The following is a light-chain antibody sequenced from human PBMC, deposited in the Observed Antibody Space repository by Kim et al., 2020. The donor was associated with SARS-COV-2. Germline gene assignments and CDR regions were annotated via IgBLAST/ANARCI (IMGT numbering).Light chain of an antibody. CDR2: WAS. CDR1: QSVLYSSNNKNY. CDR3: QKYYSTIT. Sequence: DIVMTQSPDSLAVSLGERATINCKSSQSVLYSSNNKNYLAWYQQKPGQPPKLLIYWASTRESGVPDRFSGSGSGTDFTLTISSLQAEDVALYYCQKYYSTITFGQGTRLEIK. J-gene: IGKJ5*01. V-gene: IGKV4-1*01.